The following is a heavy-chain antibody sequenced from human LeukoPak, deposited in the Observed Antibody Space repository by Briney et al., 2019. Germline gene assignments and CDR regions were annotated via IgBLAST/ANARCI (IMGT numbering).Heavy chain of an antibody. CDR3: ARDEMTTIDY. CDR2: ISSSSSYI. CDR1: GFTFSSYS. V-gene: IGHV3-21*01. D-gene: IGHD5-24*01. J-gene: IGHJ4*02. Sequence: GGSLRLSCAASGFTFSSYSMNWVRQAPGKGLEWVSSISSSSSYIYYADSVKGRFTIARDNAKNSLYLQMNSLRAEDTAVYYCARDEMTTIDYWGQGTLVTVSS.